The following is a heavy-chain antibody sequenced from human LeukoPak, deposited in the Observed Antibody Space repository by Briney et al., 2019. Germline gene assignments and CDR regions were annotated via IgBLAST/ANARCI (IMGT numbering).Heavy chain of an antibody. J-gene: IGHJ4*02. CDR2: IYSGGNT. CDR3: ARDLYGDYIDY. Sequence: GGSLRLSCAASGFTVSSNCMSWVRQAPGKGLEWVSVIYSGGNTYYADSVKGQFTISRDNSKNTLYLQMNSLRAEDTAVYYCARDLYGDYIDYWGQGTLVTVSS. V-gene: IGHV3-53*01. D-gene: IGHD4-17*01. CDR1: GFTVSSNC.